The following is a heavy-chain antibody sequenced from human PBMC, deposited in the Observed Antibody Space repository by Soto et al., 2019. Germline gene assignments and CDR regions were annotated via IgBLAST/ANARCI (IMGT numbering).Heavy chain of an antibody. Sequence: RLSCAASGFSFRNYAMTWVRQAPGKGLEWVSGLSGSGTMRYYADSVRGRFIISRDNAKNTLFLQMDNLRVEDSAVYYCAKEAEENQNVPIPGDNWGQGTRVTVSS. CDR2: LSGSGTMR. J-gene: IGHJ4*02. CDR1: GFSFRNYA. V-gene: IGHV3-23*01. CDR3: AKEAEENQNVPIPGDN. D-gene: IGHD1-1*01.